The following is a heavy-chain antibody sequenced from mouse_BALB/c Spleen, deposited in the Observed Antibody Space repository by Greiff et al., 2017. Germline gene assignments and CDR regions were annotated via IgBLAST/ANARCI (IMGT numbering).Heavy chain of an antibody. CDR2: ISSGSSTI. CDR3: ARWGTRAWFAY. Sequence: DVKLVESGGGLVQPGGSRKLSCAASGFTFSSFGMHWVRQAPEKGLEWVAYISSGSSTIYYADTVKGRFTISRDNPKNTLFLQMTSLRSEDTAMYYCARWGTRAWFAYWGQGTLVTVSA. D-gene: IGHD3-3*01. V-gene: IGHV5-17*02. J-gene: IGHJ3*01. CDR1: GFTFSSFG.